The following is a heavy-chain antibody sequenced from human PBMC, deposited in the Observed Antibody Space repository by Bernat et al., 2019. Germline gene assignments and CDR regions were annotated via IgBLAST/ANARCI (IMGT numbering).Heavy chain of an antibody. V-gene: IGHV1-69*06. CDR2: IIPIFGTE. CDR1: GCTFSSYA. CDR3: ARGNERWELLPYGMDV. J-gene: IGHJ6*02. Sequence: QVQLVQSGAEVKKPGSSVKVSCKASGCTFSSYAISWVRQAPGQGLEWMGGIIPIFGTENYAQKFQGRVTITADKSTSTAYMELSSLRSEDTAVYYCARGNERWELLPYGMDVWGQGTTVTVSS. D-gene: IGHD1-26*01.